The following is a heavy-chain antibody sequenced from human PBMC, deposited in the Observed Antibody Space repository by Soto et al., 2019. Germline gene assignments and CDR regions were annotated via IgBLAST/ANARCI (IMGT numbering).Heavy chain of an antibody. D-gene: IGHD6-13*01. CDR2: ISYDGSNK. Sequence: QVQLVESGGGVVQPGRSLRLSCAASGFTFSSYAMHWVRQAPGKGLEWVAVISYDGSNKYYADSVKGRFTISRDNSKNTMYLQMDSLGAEDTAVYYCARLIAAAGTLDYWGQGTLVTVSS. J-gene: IGHJ4*02. CDR1: GFTFSSYA. CDR3: ARLIAAAGTLDY. V-gene: IGHV3-30-3*01.